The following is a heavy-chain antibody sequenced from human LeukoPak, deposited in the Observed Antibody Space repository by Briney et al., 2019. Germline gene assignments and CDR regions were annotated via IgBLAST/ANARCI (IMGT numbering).Heavy chain of an antibody. V-gene: IGHV4-39*07. CDR1: GGSISSSSYY. Sequence: SETLSLTCTVSGGSISSSSYYWGWIRQPPGKGLEWIGSIYYSGSTYYNPSLKSRVTISVDTSKNQFSLKLSSVTAADTAVYYCARDGEYYYDSSGYDYWGQGTLVTVSS. D-gene: IGHD3-22*01. CDR3: ARDGEYYYDSSGYDY. CDR2: IYYSGST. J-gene: IGHJ4*02.